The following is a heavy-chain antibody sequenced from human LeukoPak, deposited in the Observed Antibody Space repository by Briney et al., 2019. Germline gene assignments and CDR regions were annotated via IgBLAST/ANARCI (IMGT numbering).Heavy chain of an antibody. V-gene: IGHV4-39*01. CDR3: ARHGVGSGWYFDY. J-gene: IGHJ4*02. Sequence: NPSETLSLTCTVSGGSISSSSYYWGWIRQPPGKGLEWIGSIYYSGSTYYNPSLKSRVTISVDTSKNQFSLKLSSVTAADTAVYYSARHGVGSGWYFDYWGQRTLVTVSS. CDR2: IYYSGST. CDR1: GGSISSSSYY. D-gene: IGHD6-19*01.